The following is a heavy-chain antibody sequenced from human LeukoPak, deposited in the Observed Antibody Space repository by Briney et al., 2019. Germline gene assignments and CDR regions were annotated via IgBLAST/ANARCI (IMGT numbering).Heavy chain of an antibody. D-gene: IGHD3-16*01. V-gene: IGHV4-38-2*02. CDR2: ISQSGDT. CDR3: ARSELNDYFKY. CDR1: GYSISSGYD. Sequence: SETLSLTCTVSGYSISSGYDWGWMRQAPGKGLGWLASISQSGDTYNNPSLKSRVSLSVDTSKNQLSLKLTSVTAADTAVYFCARSELNDYFKYWGQGILVTVST. J-gene: IGHJ4*02.